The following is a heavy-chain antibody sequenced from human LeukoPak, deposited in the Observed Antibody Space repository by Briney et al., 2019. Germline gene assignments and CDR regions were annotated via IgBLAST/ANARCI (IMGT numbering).Heavy chain of an antibody. V-gene: IGHV3-23*01. Sequence: GGSLRLSCAASGFTFSSYAMSWVRQAPGKGLEWVSAISGSGGSTYYADSVKGRFTISRDNSKNALYLQMNSLRAEDTAVYYCAKDQSPYQWLAFDYWGQGTLVTVSS. D-gene: IGHD6-19*01. CDR3: AKDQSPYQWLAFDY. CDR2: ISGSGGST. CDR1: GFTFSSYA. J-gene: IGHJ4*02.